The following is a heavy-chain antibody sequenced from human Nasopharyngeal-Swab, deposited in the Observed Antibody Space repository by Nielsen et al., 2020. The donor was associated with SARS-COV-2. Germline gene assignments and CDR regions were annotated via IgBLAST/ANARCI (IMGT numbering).Heavy chain of an antibody. CDR3: ARHSTTVTTVYYYGMDV. Sequence: GGSLRLSCKGSGYRFISYWIGWVRQMPGKGLEWMGIIYPGDSDTRYSPSFQGQVTISADKSISTAYLQWSSLKASDTAMYYCARHSTTVTTVYYYGMDVWGQGTTVTVSS. D-gene: IGHD4-17*01. CDR1: GYRFISYW. V-gene: IGHV5-51*01. J-gene: IGHJ6*02. CDR2: IYPGDSDT.